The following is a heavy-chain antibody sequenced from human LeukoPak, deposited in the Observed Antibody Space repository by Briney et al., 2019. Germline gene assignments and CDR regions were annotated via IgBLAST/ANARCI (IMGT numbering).Heavy chain of an antibody. CDR1: GFTFSSYR. CDR2: ISSSSRYI. Sequence: GGSLRLSCAASGFTFSSYRMNWLRQAPGKGLEWVSSISSSSRYIYYADSVKGRITISRDNAKNSLYLQMNSLRAEDTAVYYCARDGVANWFDPWGQGTLVTVSS. J-gene: IGHJ5*02. D-gene: IGHD2-15*01. CDR3: ARDGVANWFDP. V-gene: IGHV3-21*01.